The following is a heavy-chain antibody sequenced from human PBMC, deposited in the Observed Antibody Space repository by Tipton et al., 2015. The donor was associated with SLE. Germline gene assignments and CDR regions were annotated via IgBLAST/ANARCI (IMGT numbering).Heavy chain of an antibody. D-gene: IGHD2-8*02. CDR1: GFTFSSYG. CDR2: IRYDGSNK. V-gene: IGHV3-30*02. Sequence: SLRLSCAASGFTFSSYGMHWVRQAPGKGLEWVAFIRYDGSNKYYADSVKGRFTISRDNSKNTLYLQMNSLRAEDTAVYYCARVGGYCTGGVCLNWFDPWGQGTLVTVSS. CDR3: ARVGGYCTGGVCLNWFDP. J-gene: IGHJ5*02.